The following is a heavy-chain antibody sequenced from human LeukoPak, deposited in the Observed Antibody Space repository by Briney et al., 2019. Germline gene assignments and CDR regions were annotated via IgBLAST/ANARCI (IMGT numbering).Heavy chain of an antibody. V-gene: IGHV1-69*13. D-gene: IGHD3-22*01. J-gene: IGHJ4*02. CDR2: IIPIFGTA. CDR1: GYTFTSYA. CDR3: ARERKGYYYDT. Sequence: SVKVSCKASGYTFTSYAMNWVRQAPGQGLEWMGGIIPIFGTANYAQKFQGRVTITADESTSTAYMELSSLRSEDTAVYYCARERKGYYYDTWGQGTLVTVSS.